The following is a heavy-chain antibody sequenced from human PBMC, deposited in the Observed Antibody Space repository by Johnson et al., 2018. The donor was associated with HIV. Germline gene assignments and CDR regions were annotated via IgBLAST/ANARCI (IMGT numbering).Heavy chain of an antibody. CDR3: ARDSGSSGRADAFDI. CDR1: GFTFSSYA. CDR2: ISYDGSNK. V-gene: IGHV3-30-3*01. Sequence: QVQLVESGGGVVQPGRSLRLSCAASGFTFSSYAMHWVRQAPGQGLEWVAVISYDGSNKYYADSVKGRFTISRDNSKNTLYLQMNSLRAEDTALYYCARDSGSSGRADAFDIWGQGTMVTVSS. D-gene: IGHD1-26*01. J-gene: IGHJ3*02.